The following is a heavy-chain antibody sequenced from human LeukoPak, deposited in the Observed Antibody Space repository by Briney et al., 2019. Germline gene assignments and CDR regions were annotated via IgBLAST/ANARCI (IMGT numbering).Heavy chain of an antibody. V-gene: IGHV3-23*01. CDR2: ISSSGDIT. CDR1: GFTFHNYA. Sequence: PGGSPSLSCAASGFTFHNYAMSWVRQAPGKGLEWVSAISSSGDITFYADSVKGRFTISRDNSRYTLYLQMNSLRADDAAMYYCAKDRPNYHESNGHYYRRNGDYWGQGTLVTVSS. CDR3: AKDRPNYHESNGHYYRRNGDY. D-gene: IGHD3-22*01. J-gene: IGHJ4*02.